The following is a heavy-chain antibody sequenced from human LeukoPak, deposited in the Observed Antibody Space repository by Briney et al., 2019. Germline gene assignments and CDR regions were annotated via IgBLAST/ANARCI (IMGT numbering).Heavy chain of an antibody. D-gene: IGHD5-18*01. CDR3: AKGTQPWSRANYYYYYGMDV. CDR1: GFTFNSYA. J-gene: IGHJ6*02. V-gene: IGHV3-23*01. Sequence: GGSLRLSCAASGFTFNSYAMSWVRQAPGKGLEWVSTIGFGDDSAYYADSVKGRFTISRDNSKNTLYLQMNYLRAEDTAVYYCAKGTQPWSRANYYYYYGMDVWGQGTTVTVSS. CDR2: IGFGDDSA.